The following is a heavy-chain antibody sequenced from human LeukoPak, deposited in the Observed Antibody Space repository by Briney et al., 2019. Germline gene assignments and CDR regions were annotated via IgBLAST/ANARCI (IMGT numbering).Heavy chain of an antibody. Sequence: SVKVSCKASGGTFSSYAISWVRRAPGQGLEWMGGIIPIFGTANYAQKFQGRVTITADESTSTAYMELSSLRSEDTAVYYCARGYDSSGSLNYWGQGTLVTVSS. D-gene: IGHD3-22*01. V-gene: IGHV1-69*13. CDR3: ARGYDSSGSLNY. CDR2: IIPIFGTA. CDR1: GGTFSSYA. J-gene: IGHJ4*02.